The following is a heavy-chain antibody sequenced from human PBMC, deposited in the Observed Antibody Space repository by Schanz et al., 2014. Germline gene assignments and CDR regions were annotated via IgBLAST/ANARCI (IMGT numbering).Heavy chain of an antibody. CDR1: GFTFSSYA. D-gene: IGHD6-13*01. J-gene: IGHJ5*02. CDR3: ARDLIAAAESWFDP. V-gene: IGHV3-23*04. CDR2: ISGDHRNT. Sequence: EVQLVESGGGLIQPGGSLRLSCAASGFTFSSYAMSWVRQAPGKGLEWVSSISGDHRNTFYADSVKGRFTISRDNAKNSLYLQMTSLRAEDTAVYYCARDLIAAAESWFDPWGQGTPITVSS.